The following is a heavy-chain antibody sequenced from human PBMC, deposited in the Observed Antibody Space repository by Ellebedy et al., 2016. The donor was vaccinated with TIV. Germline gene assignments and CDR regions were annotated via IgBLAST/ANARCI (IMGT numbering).Heavy chain of an antibody. V-gene: IGHV5-51*01. D-gene: IGHD6-13*01. J-gene: IGHJ6*02. CDR1: GYSFTSYW. Sequence: GESLKISXKGSGYSFTSYWIGWVRQMPGKGLEWMGIIYPGDSDTRYSPSFQGQVTISADKSISTAYLQWSSLKASDTAMYYCARHRARMYSSSWSEYGMDVWGQGTTVTVSS. CDR2: IYPGDSDT. CDR3: ARHRARMYSSSWSEYGMDV.